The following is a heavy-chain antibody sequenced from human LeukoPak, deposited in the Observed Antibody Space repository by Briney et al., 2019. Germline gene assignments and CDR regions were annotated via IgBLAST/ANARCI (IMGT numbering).Heavy chain of an antibody. V-gene: IGHV3-30-3*01. CDR1: GFTFSSYA. CDR2: ISYDGSNK. CDR3: ASIDWSDY. J-gene: IGHJ4*02. D-gene: IGHD2-21*01. Sequence: GRSLRLSCAASGFTFSSYAMHWVLQAPGKGLEWVAVISYDGSNKYYADSVKGRFTISRDNSKNTLYLQMNSLRAEDTAVYYCASIDWSDYWGQGTLVTVSS.